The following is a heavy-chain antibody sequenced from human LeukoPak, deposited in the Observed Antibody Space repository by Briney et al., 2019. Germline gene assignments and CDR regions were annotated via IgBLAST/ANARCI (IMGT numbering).Heavy chain of an antibody. CDR1: GGSFNSYY. D-gene: IGHD1-26*01. CDR2: IWNDGGYE. J-gene: IGHJ4*02. V-gene: IGHV3-33*02. CDR3: ARDQVGNRGNYFDL. Sequence: GGSLRLSCATSGGSFNSYYIHWVRQAPGKGLEWVASIWNDGGYEYYAASVKGRFTIDRDDSTNTVFLQTTSLRAEDTAVYFCARDQVGNRGNYFDLWGQGALVTVSS.